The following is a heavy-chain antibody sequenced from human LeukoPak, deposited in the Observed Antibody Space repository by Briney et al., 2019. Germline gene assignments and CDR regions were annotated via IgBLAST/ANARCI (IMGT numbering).Heavy chain of an antibody. Sequence: ASVKVSCKASGYTFTSYDINWVRQAPGQGLEWMGWISAYNGNTNYAQKLQGRVTMTTDTSTSTAYMELRSLRSDDTAVYYCTRVPWEGAFDIWGQGTMVTVSS. CDR3: TRVPWEGAFDI. V-gene: IGHV1-18*01. CDR2: ISAYNGNT. J-gene: IGHJ3*02. D-gene: IGHD1-26*01. CDR1: GYTFTSYD.